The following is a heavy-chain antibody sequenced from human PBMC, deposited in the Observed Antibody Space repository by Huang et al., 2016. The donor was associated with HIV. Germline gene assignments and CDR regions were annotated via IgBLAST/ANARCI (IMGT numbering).Heavy chain of an antibody. CDR3: ARARGYYYGSGGYYSRYYFDY. CDR2: MNPNSGNS. Sequence: QVQLVQSGAEVKKPGASVRVSCRSSGYTFTNYDINWVRQATGQGLEWMVGMNPNSGNSGFANKFQGRVTIIINTSISPAYMELSSLRSEDTAVYYCARARGYYYGSGGYYSRYYFDYWGQGTLVTVSS. J-gene: IGHJ4*02. V-gene: IGHV1-8*03. D-gene: IGHD3-22*01. CDR1: GYTFTNYD.